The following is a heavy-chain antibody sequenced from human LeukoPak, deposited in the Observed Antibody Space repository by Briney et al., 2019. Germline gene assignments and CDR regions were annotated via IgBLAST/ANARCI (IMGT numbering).Heavy chain of an antibody. D-gene: IGHD3-10*01. Sequence: TGGSLRLSCAASGFTFSSYAMSWVRQAPGKGLEWVSAISGSGGSTYYADSVKGRFTISRDNSKKTLYLEVNSLRPEDTAVYYCARGSHQDYFGSMTYLFDYWGQGILVTVSS. J-gene: IGHJ4*02. V-gene: IGHV3-23*01. CDR2: ISGSGGST. CDR1: GFTFSSYA. CDR3: ARGSHQDYFGSMTYLFDY.